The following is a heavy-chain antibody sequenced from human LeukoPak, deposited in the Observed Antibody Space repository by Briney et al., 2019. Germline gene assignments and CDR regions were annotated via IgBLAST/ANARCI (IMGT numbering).Heavy chain of an antibody. CDR3: AKDIKLISLYDSSGYSH. CDR2: ISWNSGSV. J-gene: IGHJ4*02. Sequence: GRPLRLSCSASGFTFSSYGMHWVRQVPGKGLEWVSGISWNSGSVGYADSVKGRFTISRDNAKNSLYLQMNSLRAEDTALYYCAKDIKLISLYDSSGYSHWGLGTLVTVSS. V-gene: IGHV3-9*01. D-gene: IGHD3-22*01. CDR1: GFTFSSYG.